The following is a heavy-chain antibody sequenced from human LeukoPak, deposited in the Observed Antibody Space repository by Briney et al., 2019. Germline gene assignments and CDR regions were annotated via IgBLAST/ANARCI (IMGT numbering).Heavy chain of an antibody. J-gene: IGHJ4*02. Sequence: SETLSLTCTVSGGSISTYYWSWIRQPPGKGLEWIGYIYYSGSTNYNPSLKSRVTMSVDTSKNQFSLKLSSVTAADTAVYYCARRVGIAAAGTEDYWGQGTLVTVSS. D-gene: IGHD6-13*01. CDR3: ARRVGIAAAGTEDY. V-gene: IGHV4-59*01. CDR2: IYYSGST. CDR1: GGSISTYY.